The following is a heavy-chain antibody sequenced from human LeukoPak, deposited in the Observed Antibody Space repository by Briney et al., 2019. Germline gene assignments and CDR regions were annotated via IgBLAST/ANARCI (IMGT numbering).Heavy chain of an antibody. D-gene: IGHD4-17*01. J-gene: IGHJ4*02. CDR2: ISYDGSNE. Sequence: GGSLRLPCAASGFTFSSYVMHWVRQAPGKGLEWVAIISYDGSNEYYADSVKGRFTISRDNAKNSLYLQMNSLRAEDTAVYYCARDTVNDYGDPTKDYWGQGTLVTVSS. CDR3: ARDTVNDYGDPTKDY. V-gene: IGHV3-30*04. CDR1: GFTFSSYV.